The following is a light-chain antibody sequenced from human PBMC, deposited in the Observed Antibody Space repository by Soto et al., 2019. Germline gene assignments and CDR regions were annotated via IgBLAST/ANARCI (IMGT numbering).Light chain of an antibody. Sequence: QSVLTQPRAVSGSPGQSVTISCTGTSSDVGGYNYVSWYQQHPGKAPKLMIYDVTKRPSGVPDRLSGSKSGNTASLTISGLQAEDEADYYCCSYAGTFYAFGTGTKVTVL. J-gene: IGLJ1*01. CDR3: CSYAGTFYA. CDR2: DVT. CDR1: SSDVGGYNY. V-gene: IGLV2-11*01.